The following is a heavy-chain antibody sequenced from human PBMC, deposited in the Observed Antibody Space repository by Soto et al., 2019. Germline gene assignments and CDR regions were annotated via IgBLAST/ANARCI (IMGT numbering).Heavy chain of an antibody. V-gene: IGHV1-3*01. CDR3: ARDDALDVPTLFDS. CDR1: VYTFTIYA. J-gene: IGHJ4*02. CDR2: INAANGNT. Sequence: APVKVSCTASVYTFTIYAMHWVRQAPGQRPEWMGWINAANGNTKYSQKFQGRVTITRDTSASTAYMELSSLRFEDTAVYYCARDDALDVPTLFDSWGQGSRVTAPQ. D-gene: IGHD2-2*03.